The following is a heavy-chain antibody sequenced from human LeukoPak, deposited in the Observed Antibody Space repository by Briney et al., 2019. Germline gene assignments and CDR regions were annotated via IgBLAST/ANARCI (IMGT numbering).Heavy chain of an antibody. Sequence: SETLSLTCTVSGYSISSGYYWGWIRQPPGKGLEWIGSIYHSGSTYYNPSLKRRVTISVDTSKNQFSLKLSSVTAADTAVYYCARRRVPLEWYWGQGTLVTVSS. D-gene: IGHD3-3*01. V-gene: IGHV4-38-2*02. CDR3: ARRRVPLEWY. CDR1: GYSISSGYY. CDR2: IYHSGST. J-gene: IGHJ4*02.